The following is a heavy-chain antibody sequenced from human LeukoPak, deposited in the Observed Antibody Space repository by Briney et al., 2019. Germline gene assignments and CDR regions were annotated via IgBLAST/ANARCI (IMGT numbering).Heavy chain of an antibody. CDR3: ASLRITFGGVIED. V-gene: IGHV1-8*03. CDR1: GYTFTSYD. D-gene: IGHD3-16*02. J-gene: IGHJ4*02. CDR2: MNPNSGNT. Sequence: GASVKVSCKASGYTFTSYDINWVRQATGQGLEWMGWMNPNSGNTGYAQKFQGRVTITRNTFISTAYMELSSLRSEDTAVYYCASLRITFGGVIEDWGQGTLVTVSS.